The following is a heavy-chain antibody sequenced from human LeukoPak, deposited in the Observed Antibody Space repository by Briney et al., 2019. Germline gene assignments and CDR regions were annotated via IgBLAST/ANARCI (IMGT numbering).Heavy chain of an antibody. D-gene: IGHD2-2*01. CDR1: GGSISSGGYY. Sequence: SQTLSLTCTVSGGSISSGGYYWGWIRQHPGKGLEWIGYIYYSGSTYYNPSLKSRVTISVDTSKNQFSLKLSSVTAADTAVYYCAVVPAATNYYYYGMDVWGKGTTVTVSS. J-gene: IGHJ6*04. CDR3: AVVPAATNYYYYGMDV. CDR2: IYYSGST. V-gene: IGHV4-31*03.